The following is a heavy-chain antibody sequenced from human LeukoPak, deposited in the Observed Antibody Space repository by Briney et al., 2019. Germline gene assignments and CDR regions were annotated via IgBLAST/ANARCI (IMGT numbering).Heavy chain of an antibody. CDR3: ARDQEDYGSGREAFDI. Sequence: ASVKVSCKASGYTFTSYGISWVRQAPGQGLEWMGWISAYNGNTNYAQKLQGRVTMTTDTSTSTAYMELRSLRSDDTAVYYCARDQEDYGSGREAFDIWGQGTMVTVSS. J-gene: IGHJ3*02. CDR2: ISAYNGNT. V-gene: IGHV1-18*01. CDR1: GYTFTSYG. D-gene: IGHD3-10*01.